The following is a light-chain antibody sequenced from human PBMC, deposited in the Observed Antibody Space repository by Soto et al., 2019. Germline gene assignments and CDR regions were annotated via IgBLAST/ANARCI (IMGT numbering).Light chain of an antibody. Sequence: EIVLTQSPGTLSLSPGDRATLSCRASRSVSSSYLGWYQQKPGQAPRLLIYAASSRATGIPDRFSGSGSGTDFTLTISRLEPEDFAVYYCQQYGSSPRTFGQGTKVEVK. J-gene: IGKJ1*01. V-gene: IGKV3-20*01. CDR1: RSVSSSY. CDR2: AAS. CDR3: QQYGSSPRT.